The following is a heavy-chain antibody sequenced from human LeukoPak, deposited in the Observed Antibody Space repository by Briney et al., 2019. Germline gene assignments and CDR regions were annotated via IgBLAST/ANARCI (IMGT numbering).Heavy chain of an antibody. CDR1: GGSISSGDYY. CDR3: ARIQRGYSYGYYFDY. V-gene: IGHV4-30-4*01. CDR2: IYYSGST. J-gene: IGHJ4*02. Sequence: SQTLSLTCTVSGGSISSGDYYGSWIRQPPGKGLEWIGYIYYSGSTYYNPSLKSRVTISVDTSKNQFSLKLSSVTAADTAVYYCARIQRGYSYGYYFDYWGQGTLVTVSS. D-gene: IGHD5-18*01.